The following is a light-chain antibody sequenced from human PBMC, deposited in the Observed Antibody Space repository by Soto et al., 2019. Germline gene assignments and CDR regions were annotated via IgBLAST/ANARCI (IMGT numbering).Light chain of an antibody. Sequence: EIVLTQTPLSLSVTPGQPASISCRSSQSLLYSDGKTYLYWYLQKAGQPPQLLIYGVSNRFSGVPDRFSGSGSGTDFTLKISRVEAKDVGVYYCMQSVQAPWTFGQGTKVEIK. CDR3: MQSVQAPWT. V-gene: IGKV2D-29*01. CDR2: GVS. J-gene: IGKJ1*01. CDR1: QSLLYSDGKTY.